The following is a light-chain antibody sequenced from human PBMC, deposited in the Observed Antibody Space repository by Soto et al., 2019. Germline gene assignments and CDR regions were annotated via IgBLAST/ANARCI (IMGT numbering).Light chain of an antibody. Sequence: QSVLTQPASVSGSPGQSITISCTGTSGDIGSYNRVSWYQQHPGKAPKLIIYEVTDRPSGVSNRFSGSKSGNTASLTISGLQAEDEAEYYCISYTNINTSACVFGTGTKLTVL. CDR3: ISYTNINTSACV. CDR1: SGDIGSYNR. V-gene: IGLV2-14*01. CDR2: EVT. J-gene: IGLJ1*01.